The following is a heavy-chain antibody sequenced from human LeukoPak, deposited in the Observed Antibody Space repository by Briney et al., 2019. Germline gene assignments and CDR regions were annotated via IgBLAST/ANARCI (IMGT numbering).Heavy chain of an antibody. CDR3: ARRRWADAFDI. CDR2: IYPGDSDT. D-gene: IGHD4-23*01. V-gene: IGHV5-51*01. Sequence: GESLKISCKGSGCSFSNYWIAWVRQMPGKGLEWMGIIYPGDSDTTYSPSFQGQVTISADKSISTAYLQWSSLKASDTAMYYCARRRWADAFDIWGQGTMVTVSS. CDR1: GCSFSNYW. J-gene: IGHJ3*02.